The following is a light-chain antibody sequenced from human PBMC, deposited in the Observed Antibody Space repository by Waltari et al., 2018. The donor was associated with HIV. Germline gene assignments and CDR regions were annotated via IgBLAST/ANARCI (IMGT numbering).Light chain of an antibody. V-gene: IGKV3-15*01. J-gene: IGKJ1*01. CDR1: QSVNSN. CDR3: HHYNNWRET. Sequence: ILMTQSPATLSVSPGERATLSCRASQSVNSNLAWYQQKPGQTPRLLLSGTSTRATDIPARFSGSGSGTEFTLTISSLQSEDFAVYYCHHYNNWRETFGQGTKVEIK. CDR2: GTS.